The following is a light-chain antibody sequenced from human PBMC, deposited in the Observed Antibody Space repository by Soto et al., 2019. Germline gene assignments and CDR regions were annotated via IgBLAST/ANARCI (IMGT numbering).Light chain of an antibody. Sequence: QSALTQPASVSGSPGQSITISCTGTSSDVGGYNYVSWYQQHPGKAPKLMISEVSNRPSGVSNRFSGSKSGNTASLTISRLQAEDEADYYCSSYTSSSTYVFGTGTKVTVL. CDR3: SSYTSSSTYV. CDR1: SSDVGGYNY. J-gene: IGLJ1*01. CDR2: EVS. V-gene: IGLV2-14*01.